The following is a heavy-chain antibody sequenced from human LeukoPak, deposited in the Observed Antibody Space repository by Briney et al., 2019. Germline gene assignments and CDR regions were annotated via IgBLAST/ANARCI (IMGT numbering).Heavy chain of an antibody. CDR1: GYTFTSYG. V-gene: IGHV1-18*01. Sequence: ASVKVSCKASGYTFTSYGIGWVRQAPGQGLEWMGWISAYNGNTNYAQKFQGRVTMTRDTSISTAYMELSRLRSDDTAVYYCARDGDYSNYLSFDYWGQGTLVTVSS. D-gene: IGHD4-11*01. J-gene: IGHJ4*02. CDR2: ISAYNGNT. CDR3: ARDGDYSNYLSFDY.